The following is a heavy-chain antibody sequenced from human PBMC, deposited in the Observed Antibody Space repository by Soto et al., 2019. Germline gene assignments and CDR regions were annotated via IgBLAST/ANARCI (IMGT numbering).Heavy chain of an antibody. CDR2: IIPIFGTA. J-gene: IGHJ4*02. CDR1: GGTFSSYS. V-gene: IGHV1-69*01. D-gene: IGHD1-26*01. CDR3: ARAGGRHSGGIDY. Sequence: QVQLVQSGAEVKKPGSSVKVSCKASGGTFSSYSIHWVRQAPGQGLEWMGEIIPIFGTANYAQKFQGRVTITADDSTRTAYMELSSLRSEDTAVYYCARAGGRHSGGIDYWGPGTLVPVSS.